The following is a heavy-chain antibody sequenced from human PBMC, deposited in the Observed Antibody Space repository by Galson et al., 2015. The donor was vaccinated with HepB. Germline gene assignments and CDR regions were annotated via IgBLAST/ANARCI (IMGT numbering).Heavy chain of an antibody. Sequence: SVKVSCKASGHTLTNYHIHWVRQAPGQGPEWMGKIFAGGGGTRYAERFQGRVTLTRDSSTSTIYMEVSSLRSDNTAVYYCARETPDTYYFDYWGQGTLVTVSS. J-gene: IGHJ4*02. CDR1: GHTLTNYH. V-gene: IGHV1-46*01. CDR2: IFAGGGGT. D-gene: IGHD2-15*01. CDR3: ARETPDTYYFDY.